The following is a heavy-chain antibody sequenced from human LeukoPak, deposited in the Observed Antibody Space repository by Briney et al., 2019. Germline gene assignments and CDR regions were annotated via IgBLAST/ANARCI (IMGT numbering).Heavy chain of an antibody. D-gene: IGHD5-12*01. CDR2: ISGSGGST. V-gene: IGHV3-23*01. CDR3: AKDWRGWLQLLFDY. J-gene: IGHJ4*02. CDR1: GFTFSSYA. Sequence: WGSLRLSCAASGFTFSSYAMSWVRQAPGKGLEWVSAISGSGGSTYYADSVKGRFTISRDNSKNTLYLQMNSLRAEDTAVYYCAKDWRGWLQLLFDYWGQGTLVTVSS.